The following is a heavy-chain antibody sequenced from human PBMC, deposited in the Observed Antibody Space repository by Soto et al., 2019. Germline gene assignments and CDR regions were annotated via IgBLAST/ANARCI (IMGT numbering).Heavy chain of an antibody. CDR3: EAVPGIGVNWFDP. V-gene: IGHV3-30*03. CDR1: GFTFSSYG. Sequence: QVQLVESGGGVVQPGRSLRLSCAASGFTFSSYGMHWVRQAPGKGLEWVAVISYDGSNKYYADSVKGRFTISRDNSKNTLYLQMNSLRAEDTAVYYCEAVPGIGVNWFDPWGQGTLVTVSS. J-gene: IGHJ5*02. D-gene: IGHD6-19*01. CDR2: ISYDGSNK.